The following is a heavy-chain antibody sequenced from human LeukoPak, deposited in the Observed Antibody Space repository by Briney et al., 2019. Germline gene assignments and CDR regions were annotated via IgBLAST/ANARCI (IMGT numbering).Heavy chain of an antibody. CDR3: ARGTSYYGSGTYYSSLYFDY. V-gene: IGHV4-61*02. CDR2: IYTSGST. Sequence: SQTLSLTCTVSGGSISSAGYYWSWIRQPAGKGLEWIGRIYTSGSTNYNPSLKSRATISVDTSKNHFSLKLTSVTAADTAVYYCARGTSYYGSGTYYSSLYFDYWGQGTLVTVSS. CDR1: GGSISSAGYY. J-gene: IGHJ4*02. D-gene: IGHD3-10*01.